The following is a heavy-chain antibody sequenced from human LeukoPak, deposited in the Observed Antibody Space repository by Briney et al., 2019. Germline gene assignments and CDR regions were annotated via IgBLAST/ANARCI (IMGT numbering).Heavy chain of an antibody. V-gene: IGHV3-48*02. D-gene: IGHD3-10*01. CDR2: INIISSEI. Sequence: PGGSLRLSCAASGFTFSSMNWVRQAPGKGLEWVSYINIISSEIYYGDSVKGRFTISTDNAKNSVYLQMNSLRDEDTAVYYCARDRAYAFDNWGQGTMVTVSS. CDR3: ARDRAYAFDN. J-gene: IGHJ3*02. CDR1: GFTFSS.